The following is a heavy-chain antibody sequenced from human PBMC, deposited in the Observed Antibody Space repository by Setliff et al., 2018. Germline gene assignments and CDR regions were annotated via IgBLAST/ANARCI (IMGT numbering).Heavy chain of an antibody. CDR2: IDPKSGRT. V-gene: IGHV1-2*02. CDR1: GYPFVGYF. CDR3: AKQGDLACDY. D-gene: IGHD3-16*01. J-gene: IGHJ4*02. Sequence: GASVKVSCKTSGYPFVGYFIYWMRQAPGQGLEWVGWIDPKSGRTKYAVKFQGRVTMTRDTSSSTIYMEVSSLTSDDTAVYFCAKQGDLACDYWGQGTQVTVS.